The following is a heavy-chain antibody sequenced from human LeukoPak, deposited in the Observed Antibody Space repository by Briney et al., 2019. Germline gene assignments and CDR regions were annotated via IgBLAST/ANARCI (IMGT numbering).Heavy chain of an antibody. Sequence: SVKVSCKASGYTFTYRYLHWVRQAPGQALEWMGWITPFNGNTNYAQKFQDRVTITRDRSMSTAYMELSSLRSEDTAMYYCAGDLHGVDFDIWGQGTMDTVSS. V-gene: IGHV1-45*02. J-gene: IGHJ3*02. D-gene: IGHD3-10*01. CDR2: ITPFNGNT. CDR3: AGDLHGVDFDI. CDR1: GYTFTYRY.